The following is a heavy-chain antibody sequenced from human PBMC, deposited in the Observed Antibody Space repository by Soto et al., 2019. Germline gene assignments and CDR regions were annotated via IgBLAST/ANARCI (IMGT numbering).Heavy chain of an antibody. CDR3: VRDQRYDWNYYYGMAV. CDR1: GGSISVGGYY. Sequence: TLSLTCTVSGGSISVGGYYWNWIRQHPGKGLEWIGFIYYSGSTYYNPSLKSRVIMSLDTSKNQFSLELSSVTAADTAVYYCVRDQRYDWNYYYGMAVWGQGTTVTV. J-gene: IGHJ6*02. V-gene: IGHV4-31*03. D-gene: IGHD1-20*01. CDR2: IYYSGST.